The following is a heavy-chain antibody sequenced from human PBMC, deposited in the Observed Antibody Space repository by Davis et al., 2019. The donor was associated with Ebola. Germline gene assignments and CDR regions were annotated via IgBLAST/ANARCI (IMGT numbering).Heavy chain of an antibody. J-gene: IGHJ4*02. Sequence: GESLKISCAASGFTVSSNYMSWVRQAPGKGLEWVSVIYSGGSTYYAASVKGRFTISRDNSKNTLYLQMNSLRAKDTAVYYCARASGTGTTSSLFDYWGQGTLVTVSS. CDR3: ARASGTGTTSSLFDY. CDR2: IYSGGST. V-gene: IGHV3-53*01. D-gene: IGHD1-1*01. CDR1: GFTVSSNY.